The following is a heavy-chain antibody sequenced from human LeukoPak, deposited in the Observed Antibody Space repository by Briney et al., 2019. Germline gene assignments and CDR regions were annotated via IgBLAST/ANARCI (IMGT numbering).Heavy chain of an antibody. CDR2: ISYDGSNK. CDR1: GFTFSSYG. CDR3: VKGADYYFDY. V-gene: IGHV3-30*18. Sequence: PGGSLRLSCAASGFTFSSYGMHWVRQAPGKGLEWVAVISYDGSNKYYVDSVKGRFTISRDNSKNTLYLQMNSLRAEDTAVYYCVKGADYYFDYWGQGTLVTVSS. D-gene: IGHD3/OR15-3a*01. J-gene: IGHJ4*02.